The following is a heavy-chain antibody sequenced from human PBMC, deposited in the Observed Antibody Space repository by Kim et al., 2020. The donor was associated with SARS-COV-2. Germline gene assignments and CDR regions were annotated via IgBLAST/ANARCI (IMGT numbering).Heavy chain of an antibody. CDR1: GGSFSGYY. CDR2: INHSGST. D-gene: IGHD6-13*01. CDR3: ARGAQPHSSSWALFDY. V-gene: IGHV4-34*01. J-gene: IGHJ4*02. Sequence: SETLSLTCAVYGGSFSGYYWSWIRQPPGKGLEWIGEINHSGSTNYNPSLKSRVTISVDTSKNQFSLKLSSVTAADTAVYYCARGAQPHSSSWALFDYWGQGTLVAVSS.